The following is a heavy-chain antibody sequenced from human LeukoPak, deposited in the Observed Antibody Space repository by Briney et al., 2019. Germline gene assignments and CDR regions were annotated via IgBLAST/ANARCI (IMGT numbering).Heavy chain of an antibody. CDR2: IYHSGST. V-gene: IGHV4-30-2*01. Sequence: SETLSLTCAVSGGSISSGGYSWSWLRPPPGRGLEWMGYIYHSGSTYYNPSLKSRVTISVDRSKNQFSLQLSSVTAADTAVYYCARSSSSSHYYYYYGMDVWGQGTTVTVSS. D-gene: IGHD6-6*01. J-gene: IGHJ6*02. CDR1: GGSISSGGYS. CDR3: ARSSSSSHYYYYYGMDV.